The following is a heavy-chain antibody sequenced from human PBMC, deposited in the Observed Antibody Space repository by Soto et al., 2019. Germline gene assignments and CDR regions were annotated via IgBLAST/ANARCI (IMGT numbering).Heavy chain of an antibody. J-gene: IGHJ4*02. CDR1: GFTFSSSW. CDR2: TNTDGTTT. CDR3: ARSLFSSSGYED. D-gene: IGHD6-25*01. Sequence: SGGSLRLSCAASGFTFSSSWMHWVRQAPGKGLVWVSRTNTDGTTTHYADSVKGRFTISRDNAKNTLYLQMNSLTVEDTAVYYCARSLFSSSGYEDWGQGTLVTVSS. V-gene: IGHV3-74*01.